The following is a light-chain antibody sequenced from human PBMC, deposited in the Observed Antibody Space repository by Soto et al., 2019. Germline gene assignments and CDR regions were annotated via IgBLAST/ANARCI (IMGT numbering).Light chain of an antibody. CDR1: QSFSSRY. J-gene: IGKJ1*01. CDR2: GAS. Sequence: EIVLTQSPGTLSLSPGERATLSCRASQSFSSRYLAWYQQKPGQAPRLLIYGASSRATGIPDRFSGGGSGTDFTLTISRLEPEEFAVYHWQQYGSSPETFGQGTKVEIK. CDR3: QQYGSSPET. V-gene: IGKV3-20*01.